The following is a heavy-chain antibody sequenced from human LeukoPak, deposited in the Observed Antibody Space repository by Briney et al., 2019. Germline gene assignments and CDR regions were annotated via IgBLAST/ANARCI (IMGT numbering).Heavy chain of an antibody. D-gene: IGHD3/OR15-3a*01. J-gene: IGHJ4*02. CDR1: GVSISSSYSY. Sequence: SETLSLTCTVSGVSISSSYSYWGWIRQPPGMGLEWIGSIYYTGNTYYNASLKSQVPISIDTSKNQFPLKLTSVTAADTAVYYCARQTGSGLFILPGGQGTLVTVSS. CDR3: ARQTGSGLFILP. V-gene: IGHV4-39*01. CDR2: IYYTGNT.